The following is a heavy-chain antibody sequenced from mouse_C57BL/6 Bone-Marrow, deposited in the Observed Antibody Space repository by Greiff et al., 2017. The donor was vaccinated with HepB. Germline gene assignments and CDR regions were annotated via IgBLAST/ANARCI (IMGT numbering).Heavy chain of an antibody. D-gene: IGHD2-3*01. CDR2: INPNNGGT. CDR1: GYTFTDYN. J-gene: IGHJ4*01. Sequence: VQLKESGPELVKPGASVKIPCKASGYTFTDYNMDWVKQSHGKSLEWIGDINPNNGGTIYNQKFKGKATLTVDKSSSTAYMELRSLTSEDTAVYYCASLYDYGAMDYWGQGTSVTVSS. V-gene: IGHV1-18*01. CDR3: ASLYDYGAMDY.